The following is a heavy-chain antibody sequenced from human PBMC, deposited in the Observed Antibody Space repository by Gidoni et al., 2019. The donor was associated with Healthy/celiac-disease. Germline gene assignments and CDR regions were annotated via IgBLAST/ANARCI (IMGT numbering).Heavy chain of an antibody. CDR3: ARVWQLVGGLFDY. CDR2: IWYDGSNK. CDR1: GFTFSSYG. Sequence: QVQLVESGGGVVQPGRSLRLSCAASGFTFSSYGMHWVRQAPGKGLGWVAVIWYDGSNKYYADSVKGRFTISRDNSKNTLYLQMNSLRAEDTAVYYCARVWQLVGGLFDYWGQGTLVTVSS. D-gene: IGHD6-6*01. V-gene: IGHV3-33*01. J-gene: IGHJ4*02.